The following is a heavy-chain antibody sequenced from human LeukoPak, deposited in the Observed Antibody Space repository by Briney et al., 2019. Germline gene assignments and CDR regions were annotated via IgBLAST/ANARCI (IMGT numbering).Heavy chain of an antibody. D-gene: IGHD3-3*01. CDR2: IGSSSSYI. V-gene: IGHV3-21*01. CDR1: GFTFRSYV. CDR3: ARVLAYYDFWSGYSDY. J-gene: IGHJ4*02. Sequence: PGGSLRLSCAASGFTFRSYVMNWVRQAPGRGLEWVSSIGSSSSYIYYADSMKGRFTISRDNAKKSLYLQMNSLRAEATAVYYCARVLAYYDFWSGYSDYWGQGTLVTVSS.